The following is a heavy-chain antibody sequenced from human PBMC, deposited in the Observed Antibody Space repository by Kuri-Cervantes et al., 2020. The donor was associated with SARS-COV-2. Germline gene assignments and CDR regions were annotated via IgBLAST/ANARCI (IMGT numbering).Heavy chain of an antibody. CDR2: ISGSSSFI. Sequence: GGSLRLSCAASGFTFGSYTMNWVRQAPGKGLEWLSSISGSSSFISYADSVEGRFTVSRDNAKNSLYLQIHSLRAEDTAVYYCVKGTRERDWGQGTLVTVSS. CDR3: VKGTRERD. J-gene: IGHJ4*02. CDR1: GFTFGSYT. V-gene: IGHV3-21*01. D-gene: IGHD2-8*02.